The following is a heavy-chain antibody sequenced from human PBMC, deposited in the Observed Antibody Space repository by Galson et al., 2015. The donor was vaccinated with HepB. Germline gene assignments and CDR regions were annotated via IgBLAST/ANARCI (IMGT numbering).Heavy chain of an antibody. J-gene: IGHJ4*02. Sequence: SLRLSCAASGFTFSSYWMSWVRQAPGKGLEWVANIKQDGSEKYYVDSVKGRFTISRDNAKNSLYLQMNNLRAEDTAVYYCARGITTYCSGGSCYSSYFDYWGQGTLVTVSS. CDR1: GFTFSSYW. CDR3: ARGITTYCSGGSCYSSYFDY. V-gene: IGHV3-7*04. D-gene: IGHD2-15*01. CDR2: IKQDGSEK.